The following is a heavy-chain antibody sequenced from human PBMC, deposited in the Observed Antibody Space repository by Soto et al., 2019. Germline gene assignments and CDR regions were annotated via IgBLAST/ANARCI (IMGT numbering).Heavy chain of an antibody. J-gene: IGHJ4*02. CDR3: ASPRYYDSSGYYPD. Sequence: SETLSLTCTVSGGSISSSSYYWGWIRQPPGKGLEWIGSIYYSGSTYYNPSLKSRVTISVDTSKNQFSLKLSSVTAADTAVYYCASPRYYDSSGYYPDWGQGTLVTV. CDR1: GGSISSSSYY. CDR2: IYYSGST. V-gene: IGHV4-39*01. D-gene: IGHD3-22*01.